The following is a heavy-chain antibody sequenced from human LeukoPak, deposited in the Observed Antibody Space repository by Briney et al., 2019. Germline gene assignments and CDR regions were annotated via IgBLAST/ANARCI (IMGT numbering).Heavy chain of an antibody. D-gene: IGHD2-2*01. CDR3: AKEASTGGYCSSTSCSKNYCMDV. J-gene: IGHJ6*03. CDR2: ISGSGGST. Sequence: GGSLRLSCAASGFTFSSYAMSWVRQAPGKGLEWVSAISGSGGSTYYADSVKGRFTISRDNSKNTLYLQMNSLRAEDTAVYYCAKEASTGGYCSSTSCSKNYCMDVWGKGTTVTVSS. V-gene: IGHV3-23*01. CDR1: GFTFSSYA.